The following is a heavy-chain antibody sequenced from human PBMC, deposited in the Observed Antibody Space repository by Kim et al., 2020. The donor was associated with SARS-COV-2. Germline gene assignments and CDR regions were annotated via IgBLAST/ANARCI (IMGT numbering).Heavy chain of an antibody. J-gene: IGHJ3*02. Sequence: GGSLRLSCAASGFTFSSYGMHWVRQAPGKGLEWVAVIWYDGSNKYYADSVKGRFTISRDNSKNTLYLQMNSLRAEDTAVYYCARDGGYCSGGSCYLRPWRTGDAFDIWGQGTMVTVSS. CDR3: ARDGGYCSGGSCYLRPWRTGDAFDI. CDR2: IWYDGSNK. D-gene: IGHD2-15*01. V-gene: IGHV3-33*01. CDR1: GFTFSSYG.